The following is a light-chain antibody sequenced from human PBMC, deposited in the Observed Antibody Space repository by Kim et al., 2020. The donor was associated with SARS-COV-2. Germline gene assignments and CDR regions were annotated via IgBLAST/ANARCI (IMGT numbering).Light chain of an antibody. Sequence: VSPGQTATITCSGDNLEEKYSSWYQQKPGQSPVMVIYHDNKRPSGIPERFSGSNSGNTATLTISGTQALDEADYYCQAWDSKTNHVFGTGTKVTVL. CDR1: NLEEKY. CDR3: QAWDSKTNHV. J-gene: IGLJ1*01. V-gene: IGLV3-1*01. CDR2: HDN.